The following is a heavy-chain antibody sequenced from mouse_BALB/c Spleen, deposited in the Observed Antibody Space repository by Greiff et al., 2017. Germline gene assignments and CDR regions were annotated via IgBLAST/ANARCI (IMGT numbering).Heavy chain of an antibody. CDR2: ISSGSSTI. D-gene: IGHD2-9*01. Sequence: DVMLVESGGGLVQPGGSRKLSCAASGFTFSSFGMHWVRQAPEKGLEWVAYISSGSSTIYYADTVKGRFTISRDNPKNTLFLQMTSLRSEDTAMYYCARSYYGYDGAMDYWGQGTSVTVSS. V-gene: IGHV5-17*02. CDR1: GFTFSSFG. CDR3: ARSYYGYDGAMDY. J-gene: IGHJ4*01.